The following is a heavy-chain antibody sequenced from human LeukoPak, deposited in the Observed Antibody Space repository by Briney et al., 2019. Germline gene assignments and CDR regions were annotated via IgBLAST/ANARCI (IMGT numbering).Heavy chain of an antibody. V-gene: IGHV4-39*07. Sequence: SETLSLTCTVSGGSISSSSYYWGWIRQPPGTGLEWIGSIYYSGNTNYNPSLKSRVTMSVDTSKNQFSLKLNSVTAADTAVYYCARESAPDGWYSSTWYSLDYWGQGTLVIVSA. CDR2: IYYSGNT. CDR1: GGSISSSSYY. CDR3: ARESAPDGWYSSTWYSLDY. J-gene: IGHJ4*02. D-gene: IGHD6-13*01.